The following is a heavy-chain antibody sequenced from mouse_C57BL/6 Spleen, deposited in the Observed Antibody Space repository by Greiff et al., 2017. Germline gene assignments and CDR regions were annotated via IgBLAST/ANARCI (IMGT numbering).Heavy chain of an antibody. CDR3: ARETDGYYNY. J-gene: IGHJ2*01. D-gene: IGHD2-3*01. CDR2: IYPRDGSP. V-gene: IGHV1-85*01. CDR1: GYTFTSYD. Sequence: VQLQESGPELVKPGASVKLSCKASGYTFTSYDINWVKQRPGQGLEWIGWIYPRDGSPKYNEKFKGKATLTVDTSSSTAYMELHSLTSEDSAVYFCARETDGYYNYWGQGTTLTVSS.